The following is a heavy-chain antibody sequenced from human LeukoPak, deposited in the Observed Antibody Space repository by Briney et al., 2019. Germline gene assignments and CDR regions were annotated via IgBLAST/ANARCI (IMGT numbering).Heavy chain of an antibody. CDR3: ARLIAAAEGGFDP. CDR1: GASISSYY. J-gene: IGHJ5*02. V-gene: IGHV4-59*08. CDR2: IYYSGST. Sequence: SETLSLTCTVSGASISSYYWGWIRQPPGKGLEWIGYIYYSGSTNYNPSLKSRVTISVDTSKNQFSLKLSSVTAADTAVYYCARLIAAAEGGFDPWGQGTLVTVSS. D-gene: IGHD6-13*01.